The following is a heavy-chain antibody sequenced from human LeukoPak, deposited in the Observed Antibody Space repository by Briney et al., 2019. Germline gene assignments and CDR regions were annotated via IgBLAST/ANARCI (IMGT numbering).Heavy chain of an antibody. CDR2: IYTSGST. D-gene: IGHD6-19*01. CDR3: ARSSGWVDFDY. CDR1: GGSISSSSYY. J-gene: IGHJ4*02. Sequence: SETLSLTCTVSGGSISSSSYYWGWIRQPPGKGLEWIGRIYTSGSTNYNPSLKSRVTISVDTSKNQFSLKLSSVTAADTAVYYCARSSGWVDFDYWGQGALVTVSS. V-gene: IGHV4-61*02.